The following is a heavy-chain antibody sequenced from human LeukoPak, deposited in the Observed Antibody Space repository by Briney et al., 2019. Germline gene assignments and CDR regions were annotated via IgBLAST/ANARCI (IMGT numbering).Heavy chain of an antibody. J-gene: IGHJ4*02. CDR1: GGSISSSSYY. Sequence: DPSETLSLTCTVSGGSISSSSYYWGWIRQPPGKGLEWIGSIYYSGSTYYNPSLKSRVTISVDTSKNQFSLKLSSVTAADTAVYYCARLYYYDSSGYPDYWGQGTLVTVSS. CDR3: ARLYYYDSSGYPDY. V-gene: IGHV4-39*07. CDR2: IYYSGST. D-gene: IGHD3-22*01.